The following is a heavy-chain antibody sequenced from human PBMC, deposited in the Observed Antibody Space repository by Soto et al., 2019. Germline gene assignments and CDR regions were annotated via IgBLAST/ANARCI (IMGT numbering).Heavy chain of an antibody. V-gene: IGHV3-21*01. Sequence: PGGSLRLSCAASGFTFSTFSMNWVRQAPGKGLEWVSSISSSSSYIYYADSVRGRFTISRDNAKNSLYLQMSSLRAEDTAVYYCARVSGPVLRYFDWNKGFDYWGQGTLVTVS. J-gene: IGHJ4*02. CDR3: ARVSGPVLRYFDWNKGFDY. CDR2: ISSSSSYI. D-gene: IGHD3-9*01. CDR1: GFTFSTFS.